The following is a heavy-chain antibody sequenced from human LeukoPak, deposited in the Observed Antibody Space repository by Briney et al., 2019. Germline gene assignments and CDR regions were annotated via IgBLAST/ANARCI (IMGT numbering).Heavy chain of an antibody. CDR3: AREEGPYFDS. CDR2: LNWNGDNT. V-gene: IGHV3-20*04. CDR1: GFTFHDHG. Sequence: PGGSLRLSCAASGFTFHDHGISWVRQAPGKWLEWVSALNWNGDNTGYADSVKGRFTISRDNAKKSLYLQMNSLTCEDTAFYYCAREEGPYFDSWGQGTLVTVSS. J-gene: IGHJ4*02.